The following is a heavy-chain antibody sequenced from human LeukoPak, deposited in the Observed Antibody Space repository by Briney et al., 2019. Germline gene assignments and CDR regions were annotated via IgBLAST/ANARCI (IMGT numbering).Heavy chain of an antibody. CDR3: ARAFRARYFDL. D-gene: IGHD2/OR15-2a*01. Sequence: PSETLSLTCTVSGGSITTNSYYWGWIRQPPGKGLEWIGIIYYSGSTYYNPSLKGRVTISVDTSKNQFSLKLSSVTAADTAVYYCARAFRARYFDLRGRGTLVTVSS. V-gene: IGHV4-39*01. CDR2: IYYSGST. J-gene: IGHJ2*01. CDR1: GGSITTNSYY.